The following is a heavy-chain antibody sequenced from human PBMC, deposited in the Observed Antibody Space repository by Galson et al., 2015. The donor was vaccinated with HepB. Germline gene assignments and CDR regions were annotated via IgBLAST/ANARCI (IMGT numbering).Heavy chain of an antibody. Sequence: SLRLSCAASGFTFSDYALQWVRQAPGKGLDWVAGISFDAYNKVYGDSVKGRFTISRDNSKNTLYLPINSLRPEDTAVYYCAKDFQVRWLIYDACDFWGQGTLVTGSS. V-gene: IGHV3-30*18. D-gene: IGHD3-10*01. J-gene: IGHJ3*01. CDR3: AKDFQVRWLIYDACDF. CDR2: ISFDAYNK. CDR1: GFTFSDYA.